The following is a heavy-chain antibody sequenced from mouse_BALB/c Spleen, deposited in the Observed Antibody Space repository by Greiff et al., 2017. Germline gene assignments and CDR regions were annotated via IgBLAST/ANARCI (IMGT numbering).Heavy chain of an antibody. D-gene: IGHD2-1*01. CDR2: IRLKSNNYAT. J-gene: IGHJ3*01. V-gene: IGHV6-6*02. CDR1: GFTFSNYW. CDR3: TRHYYGNYEGFAY. Sequence: EVQGVESGGGLVQPGGSMKLSCVASGFTFSNYWMNWVRQSPEKGLEWVAEIRLKSNNYATHYAESVKGRFTISRDDSKSSVYLQMNNLRAEDTGIYYCTRHYYGNYEGFAYWGQGTLVTVSA.